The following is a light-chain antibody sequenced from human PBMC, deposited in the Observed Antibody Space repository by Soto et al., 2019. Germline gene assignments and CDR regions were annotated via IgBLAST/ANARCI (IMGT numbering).Light chain of an antibody. CDR3: QQYHTSPLT. CDR1: QSVDSN. J-gene: IGKJ1*01. Sequence: EVVMTQSPAILSVSTGERATLSCRATQSVDSNLAWYQQKPGQAPRLLISGASTRATAIPARFSGSGSGTDFTLTISRLEPEDFALYYCQQYHTSPLTFGQGTKVDIK. V-gene: IGKV3-15*01. CDR2: GAS.